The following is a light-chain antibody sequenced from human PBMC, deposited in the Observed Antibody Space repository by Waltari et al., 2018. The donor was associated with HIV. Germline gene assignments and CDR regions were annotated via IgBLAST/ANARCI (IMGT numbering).Light chain of an antibody. CDR3: SSYTSSSTVV. CDR1: SSDVGGYNY. J-gene: IGLJ2*01. Sequence: QSALTQPASVSGSPGQSITISCTGTSSDVGGYNYLSWYQQHPAKTPQLMIYEVSNRPSGVSNRFSGSKSGNTASLTISGLQAEDEAVYYCSSYTSSSTVVFGGGTKLTVL. V-gene: IGLV2-14*01. CDR2: EVS.